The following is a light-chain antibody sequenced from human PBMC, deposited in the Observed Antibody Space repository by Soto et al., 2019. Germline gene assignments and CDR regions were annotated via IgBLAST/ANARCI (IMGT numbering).Light chain of an antibody. J-gene: IGLJ2*01. CDR2: VDSDGSS. V-gene: IGLV4-69*01. CDR3: QTWATGIRV. CDR1: SGHSSYA. Sequence: QSVLTQSPAASASLGASVTLTCTLSSGHSSYAIAWHQQQPEKGPRYLMKVDSDGSSTRGDGIPERFSGSSSGAERYLIISSLQSEDDADYYCQTWATGIRVFGGGTKVTVL.